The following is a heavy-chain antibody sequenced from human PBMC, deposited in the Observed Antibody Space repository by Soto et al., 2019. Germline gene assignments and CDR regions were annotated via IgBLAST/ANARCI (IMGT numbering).Heavy chain of an antibody. CDR3: ASGGYCSGGSCVEDYY. CDR2: ISAYNGNT. Sequence: GASVKVSCKASGYTFTNFGISWVRQAPGQGLEWMGWISAYNGNTNYAQNFQGRVTITADESTSTAYMELSSLRSEDTAVYYCASGGYCSGGSCVEDYYWGQGTLVTVSS. D-gene: IGHD2-15*01. V-gene: IGHV1-18*01. CDR1: GYTFTNFG. J-gene: IGHJ4*02.